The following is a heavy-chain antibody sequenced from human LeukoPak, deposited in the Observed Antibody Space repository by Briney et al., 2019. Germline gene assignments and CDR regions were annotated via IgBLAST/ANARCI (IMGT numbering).Heavy chain of an antibody. CDR1: GFTFISYG. J-gene: IGHJ4*02. V-gene: IGHV3-30*02. D-gene: IGHD1-26*01. CDR2: IRYDGGNQ. CDR3: ARYAQWELSHYFDY. Sequence: PGGSLRLSCAASGFTFISYGMHWVRQAPGKGLEWVAFIRYDGGNQYYADSVKGRFTISRDNSKNTLYLQMNSLRAEDTAVYYCARYAQWELSHYFDYWGQGTLVTVSS.